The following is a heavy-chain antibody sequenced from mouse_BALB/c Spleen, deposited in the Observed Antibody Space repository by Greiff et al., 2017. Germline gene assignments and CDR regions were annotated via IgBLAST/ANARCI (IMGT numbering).Heavy chain of an antibody. V-gene: IGHV4-1*02. Sequence: EVKLEESGGGLVQPGGSLKLSCAASGFDFSRYWMSWVRQAPGKGLEWIGEINPDSSTINYTPSLKDKFIISRDNAKNTLYLQMSKVRSEDTALYYCARRPYYDYDEYYFDYWGQGTTLTVSS. CDR1: GFDFSRYW. CDR3: ARRPYYDYDEYYFDY. J-gene: IGHJ2*01. CDR2: INPDSSTI. D-gene: IGHD2-4*01.